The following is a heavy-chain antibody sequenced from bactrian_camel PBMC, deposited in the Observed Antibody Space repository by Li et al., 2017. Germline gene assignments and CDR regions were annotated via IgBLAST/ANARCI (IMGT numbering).Heavy chain of an antibody. V-gene: IGHV3S6*01. CDR1: VSSANDYC. CDR2: LDSDGRI. Sequence: HVQLVESGGGSVQAGGSLRLSCAVSVSSANDYCLGWFRQASGKEREWVGSLDSDGRINYADSVKGRFTISKDNAKNTLYLQMNDLKTEDTAVYTCAAGRWMLTCVWNYRGQGTQVTVS. D-gene: IGHD1*01. J-gene: IGHJ4*01. CDR3: AAGRWMLTCVWNY.